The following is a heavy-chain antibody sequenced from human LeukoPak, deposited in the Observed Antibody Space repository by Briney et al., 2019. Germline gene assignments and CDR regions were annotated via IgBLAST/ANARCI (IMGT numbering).Heavy chain of an antibody. CDR1: GGSFSGYY. D-gene: IGHD2-21*01. V-gene: IGHV4-34*01. CDR2: INHSGST. CDR3: ARDSRAFDY. J-gene: IGHJ4*02. Sequence: SETLSLTCAVYGGSFSGYYWSWIRQPPGKGLEWIGEINHSGSTNYNPSLKSRVTISVDTSKDQFSLKLSSVTAADTAVYYCARDSRAFDYWGQGTLVTVSS.